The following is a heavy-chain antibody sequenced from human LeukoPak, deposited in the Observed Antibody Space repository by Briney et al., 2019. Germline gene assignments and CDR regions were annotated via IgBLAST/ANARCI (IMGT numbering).Heavy chain of an antibody. V-gene: IGHV3-48*04. CDR1: GFTFSTHS. CDR2: ISSSGSTI. CDR3: ARDGAVAGTGALDY. Sequence: GGSLRLSCAASGFTFSTHSMNWVRQAPGKGLEWVSYISSSGSTIYYADSVKGRFTISRDNAKNSLYLQMNSLRAEDTAVYYCARDGAVAGTGALDYWGQGTLVTVSS. J-gene: IGHJ4*02. D-gene: IGHD6-19*01.